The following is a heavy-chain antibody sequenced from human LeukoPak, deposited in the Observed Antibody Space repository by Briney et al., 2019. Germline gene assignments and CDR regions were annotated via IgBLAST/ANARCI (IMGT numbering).Heavy chain of an antibody. D-gene: IGHD1-1*01. CDR2: IYYSGSP. CDR3: AGDVMSTALDAFDV. V-gene: IGHV4-59*01. J-gene: IGHJ3*01. CDR1: GGSFSGYY. Sequence: SETLSLTCAVYGGSFSGYYWNWIRQPPGKGLELIGYIYYSGSPTYNPSLKSRVTISVDTSKNQFSLQLSSVTAADTAVYYCAGDVMSTALDAFDVWGQGTMVTVSS.